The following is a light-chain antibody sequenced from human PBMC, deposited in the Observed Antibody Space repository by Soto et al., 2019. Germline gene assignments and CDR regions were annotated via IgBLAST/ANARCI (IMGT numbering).Light chain of an antibody. V-gene: IGKV1-5*03. CDR2: KSS. CDR3: QQYGA. Sequence: DIQMTQSPSTLSASVGDRFTITCRASASISSWLAWYQQQPGKAPRLLIYKSSILENGVPSRFSGGGSGTEFTLTIRSLQHHDFATYYCQQYGAFGQGTKVDIK. J-gene: IGKJ1*01. CDR1: ASISSW.